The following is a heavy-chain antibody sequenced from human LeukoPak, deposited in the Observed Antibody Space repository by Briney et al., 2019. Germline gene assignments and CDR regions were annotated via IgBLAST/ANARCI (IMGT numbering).Heavy chain of an antibody. D-gene: IGHD6-6*01. J-gene: IGHJ5*02. CDR1: GYTFTSYE. V-gene: IGHV1-8*01. CDR2: MNLNFGTT. CDR3: ARRIAARRGNWFDP. Sequence: ASVRVSCKASGYTFTSYEINWVRQATGQGLEWVGWMNLNFGTTGYAQKFQGRVTMTRNTSISTAYMELNSLRAEDTAVYYCARRIAARRGNWFDPWGQGTLVTVSS.